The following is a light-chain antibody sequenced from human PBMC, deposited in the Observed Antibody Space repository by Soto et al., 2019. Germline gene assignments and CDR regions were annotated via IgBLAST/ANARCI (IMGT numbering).Light chain of an antibody. CDR1: QSVSTSY. CDR3: QQYGTSPPKYT. J-gene: IGKJ2*01. Sequence: EIVLTQSPGTLSLSPGERATLSCRASQSVSTSYLAWYQQKPGQAPRLLIYGASSRATGIPDRFSGSGSGTDFTLTISRLEPEAFAVYFCQQYGTSPPKYTFGQGTKLEIK. CDR2: GAS. V-gene: IGKV3-20*01.